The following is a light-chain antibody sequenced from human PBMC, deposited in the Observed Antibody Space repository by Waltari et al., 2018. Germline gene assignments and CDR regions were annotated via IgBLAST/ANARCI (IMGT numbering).Light chain of an antibody. V-gene: IGKV3-20*01. CDR2: HAS. Sequence: EIVLTQSPGTLSLSPGERATLSCRASQSISKYLACYQQKPGQAPRLLIYHASSRAAGIPDRVSGSASGTDFSLSISRLEPEDFAVYYCQHYESLPVTFGQGTKVEIE. J-gene: IGKJ1*01. CDR3: QHYESLPVT. CDR1: QSISKY.